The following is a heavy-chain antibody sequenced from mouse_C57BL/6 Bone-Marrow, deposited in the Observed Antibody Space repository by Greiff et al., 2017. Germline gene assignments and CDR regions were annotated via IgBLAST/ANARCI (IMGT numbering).Heavy chain of an antibody. Sequence: VQLQQSGAELMKPGASVKLSCTATGYTFTGYWIEWVKQGPGNGLEWVGEILPGSGSTNYNEKFKGRATFTADTSANTAYLQLSSLTTEYSDIYYWARAGDYYYYYDQHYFDYWGQGTTLTVSS. V-gene: IGHV1-9*01. CDR1: GYTFTGYW. CDR2: ILPGSGST. D-gene: IGHD2-4*01. J-gene: IGHJ2*01. CDR3: ARAGDYYYYYDQHYFDY.